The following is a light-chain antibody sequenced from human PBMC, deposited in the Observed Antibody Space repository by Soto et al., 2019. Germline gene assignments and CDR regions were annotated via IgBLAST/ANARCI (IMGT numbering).Light chain of an antibody. CDR2: GAS. J-gene: IGKJ1*01. CDR3: QQYDNLWT. V-gene: IGKV3-15*01. Sequence: EIVMTQSPATLSVSPGERATLSCRASQSVSSNLAWYQQKPGQAPRLLIYGASTRATGIPARFSGSGSGTEFTLTISSLQSEDIATYYCQQYDNLWTFGQGTKVDIK. CDR1: QSVSSN.